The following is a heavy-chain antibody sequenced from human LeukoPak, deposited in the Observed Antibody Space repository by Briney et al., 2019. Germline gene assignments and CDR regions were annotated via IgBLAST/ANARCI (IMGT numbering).Heavy chain of an antibody. V-gene: IGHV3-53*01. CDR2: IYSRGET. CDR1: GFSVGDNY. CDR3: ATAPSSLFDY. D-gene: IGHD2-2*01. Sequence: GGSLRLSCAASGFSVGDNYMSWVRQARGRGLERVSVIYSRGETCYADSVKGRFTISRDRSKNTLYLQMNRLGAEDTAVYYCATAPSSLFDYWGQGTLVTVSS. J-gene: IGHJ4*02.